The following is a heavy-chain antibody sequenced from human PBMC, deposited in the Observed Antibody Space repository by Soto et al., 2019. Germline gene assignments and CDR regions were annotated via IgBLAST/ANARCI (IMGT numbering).Heavy chain of an antibody. CDR3: ATSAQNSSSLLSGRYYYYGKDV. CDR2: IIPIFGTA. Sequence: ASVKVSCKASGGTFSSYAISWVRQAPGQGLEWMGGIIPIFGTANYAQKFQGRVTITADESTSTAYMELSSLRSEDTAVYYCATSAQNSSSLLSGRYYYYGKDVWGQGTTVTVSS. CDR1: GGTFSSYA. D-gene: IGHD6-6*01. V-gene: IGHV1-69*13. J-gene: IGHJ6*02.